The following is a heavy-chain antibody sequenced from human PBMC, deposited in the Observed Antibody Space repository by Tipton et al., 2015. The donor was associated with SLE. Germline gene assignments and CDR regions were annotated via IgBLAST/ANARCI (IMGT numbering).Heavy chain of an antibody. V-gene: IGHV3-7*01. J-gene: IGHJ1*01. CDR1: GFTFSSYW. CDR2: IKQDGSEK. CDR3: AIPGEHYDHWGGYFQH. D-gene: IGHD3-3*01. Sequence: GSLRLSCAASGFTFSSYWMSWVRQAPGKGLEWVANIKQDGSEKYYVDSVKGRFTISRDNAKNSLYLQMNSLRAEDTAVYYCAIPGEHYDHWGGYFQHWGQGTLVTVSS.